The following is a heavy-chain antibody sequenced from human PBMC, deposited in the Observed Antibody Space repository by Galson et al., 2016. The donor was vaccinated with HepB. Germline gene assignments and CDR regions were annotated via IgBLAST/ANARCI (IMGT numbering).Heavy chain of an antibody. J-gene: IGHJ4*02. CDR3: ARGRGAGRRSFDY. V-gene: IGHV4-34*01. CDR2: INHSGST. D-gene: IGHD1-1*01. CDR1: GGSFSGYY. Sequence: ETLSLTCDVDGGSFSGYYWTWIRQPPGKGLEWIGEINHSGSTNYNPSLKSRVTISVDTSKNQFSLRLSSVTATDTAVYYCARGRGAGRRSFDYWGQGTLVTVSS.